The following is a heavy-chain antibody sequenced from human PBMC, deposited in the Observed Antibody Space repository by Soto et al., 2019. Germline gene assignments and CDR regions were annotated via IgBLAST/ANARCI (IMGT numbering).Heavy chain of an antibody. CDR1: GFTFSSYA. V-gene: IGHV3-23*01. D-gene: IGHD2-15*01. J-gene: IGHJ4*02. CDR2: ISGSGGST. Sequence: EVQLLESGGGLVQPGGSLRLSCAASGFTFSSYAMSWVRQAPGKGLEWVSAISGSGGSTYYADSVKGRFTISRDNSKNTLYLQMTSLRAEDTAVYYCAKDGGSGGSYFDYWGQGTLVTVSS. CDR3: AKDGGSGGSYFDY.